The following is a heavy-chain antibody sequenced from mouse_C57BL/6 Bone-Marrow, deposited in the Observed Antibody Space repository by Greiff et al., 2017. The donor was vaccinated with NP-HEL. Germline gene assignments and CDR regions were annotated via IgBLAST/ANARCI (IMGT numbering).Heavy chain of an antibody. Sequence: EVQLQQSGGGLVQPGGSLKLSCAASGFTFSDYGMAWVRQAPRKGPEWVAFISNLAYSIYYADTVTGRFTISRENAKNTLYLEMSSLRSEDTAMYYCARQGYGNYGSFDVWGTGTTVTVSS. J-gene: IGHJ1*03. CDR2: ISNLAYSI. CDR3: ARQGYGNYGSFDV. V-gene: IGHV5-15*01. D-gene: IGHD2-1*01. CDR1: GFTFSDYG.